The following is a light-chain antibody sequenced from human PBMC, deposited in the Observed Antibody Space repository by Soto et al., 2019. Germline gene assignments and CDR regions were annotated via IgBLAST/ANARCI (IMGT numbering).Light chain of an antibody. CDR1: KGISND. CDR3: QKYNSALTWT. Sequence: DIQMTQSPSSLSASVGDRVTITCRASKGISNDLAWYQQKPGKVPKLLIYAASTLQSGVPSRFSGSGSGTDFTLTISSLQHQDVATYYCQKYNSALTWTFGQGTKVEIK. CDR2: AAS. J-gene: IGKJ1*01. V-gene: IGKV1-27*01.